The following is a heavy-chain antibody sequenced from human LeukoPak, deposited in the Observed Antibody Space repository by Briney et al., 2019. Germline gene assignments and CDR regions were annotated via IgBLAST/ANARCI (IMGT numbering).Heavy chain of an antibody. V-gene: IGHV1-2*02. CDR3: ASALWFGGLLFLPEFYYYYGMDV. D-gene: IGHD3-10*01. J-gene: IGHJ6*02. CDR2: INPNSGGT. Sequence: ASVKVSCKASGYTFTGYYMHWVRQAPGQGLEWMGWINPNSGGTNYAQKFQGRVTMTRDTSISTAYMELSRLRSDDTAVYYCASALWFGGLLFLPEFYYYYGMDVWGQGTTVTVSS. CDR1: GYTFTGYY.